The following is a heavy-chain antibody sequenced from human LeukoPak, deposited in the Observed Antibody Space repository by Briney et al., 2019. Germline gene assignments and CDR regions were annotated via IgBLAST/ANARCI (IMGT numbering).Heavy chain of an antibody. CDR2: INPNSGGT. J-gene: IGHJ2*01. Sequence: ASVKVSCKASGYTFTGYYMHWVRQAPGQGLEWMGWINPNSGGTNYAQKFQGWVTMTRDTSISTAYMELRRLRSDDTAVYYCARVPEEGQWYFDLWGRGTLVTVSS. V-gene: IGHV1-2*04. CDR3: ARVPEEGQWYFDL. CDR1: GYTFTGYY.